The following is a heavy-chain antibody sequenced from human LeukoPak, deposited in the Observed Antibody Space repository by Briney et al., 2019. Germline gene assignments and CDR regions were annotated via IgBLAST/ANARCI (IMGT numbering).Heavy chain of an antibody. CDR3: ARERIAAAGSIDVFDI. J-gene: IGHJ3*02. D-gene: IGHD6-13*01. Sequence: GASVKVSCEASGYTFSDYYMHWVRQAPGQGLEWMGRINPKSGGTSYAQKFQGRVTMTRDTSISTAYMELSRLTSDDTVVYYCARERIAAAGSIDVFDIWGQGTMVTVSS. V-gene: IGHV1-2*05. CDR1: GYTFSDYY. CDR2: INPKSGGT.